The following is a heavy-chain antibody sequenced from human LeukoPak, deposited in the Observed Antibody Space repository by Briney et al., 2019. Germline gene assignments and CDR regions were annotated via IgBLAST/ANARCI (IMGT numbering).Heavy chain of an antibody. CDR1: GGSFSGYY. J-gene: IGHJ4*02. CDR2: INHSGST. D-gene: IGHD3-22*01. V-gene: IGHV4-34*01. CDR3: ARGPDYYDSSGSPDY. Sequence: SETLSLTCAVYGGSFSGYYWSWIRQPPGKGLEWIGEINHSGSTNYDPSLKSRVTISVDTSKNQFSLKLSSVTAADTAVYYCARGPDYYDSSGSPDYWGQGTLVTVS.